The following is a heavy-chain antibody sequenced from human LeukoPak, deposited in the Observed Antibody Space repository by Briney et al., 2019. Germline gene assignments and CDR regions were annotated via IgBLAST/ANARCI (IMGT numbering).Heavy chain of an antibody. CDR2: TVSEIDGGTT. J-gene: IGHJ6*02. CDR1: GFTFNYAW. CDR3: TTDEDWNYARKDV. V-gene: IGHV3-15*04. D-gene: IGHD1-7*01. Sequence: GGSLRLSCAASGFTFNYAWMSWVRQVPGKGLEWVGQTVSEIDGGTTDYTTPVKGRFTISRDDSKSTLYLQMNSLKIEDTAVYYCTTDEDWNYARKDVWGQGATVIVSS.